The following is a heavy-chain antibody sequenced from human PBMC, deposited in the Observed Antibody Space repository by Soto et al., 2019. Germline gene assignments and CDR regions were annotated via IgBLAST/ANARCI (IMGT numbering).Heavy chain of an antibody. CDR1: GGSISSYY. J-gene: IGHJ4*02. D-gene: IGHD6-13*01. V-gene: IGHV4-59*01. CDR3: SRDATYSSPDY. Sequence: QVQLQESGPGLVKPSETLSLTCTVSGGSISSYYWSWIRQPPGKGLEWIGYIYDSGSTNYNPSLKSRVTILVVTFKNQFSLMLSSVTARNVFVYSCSRDATYSSPDYWGQGTLVTVSS. CDR2: IYDSGST.